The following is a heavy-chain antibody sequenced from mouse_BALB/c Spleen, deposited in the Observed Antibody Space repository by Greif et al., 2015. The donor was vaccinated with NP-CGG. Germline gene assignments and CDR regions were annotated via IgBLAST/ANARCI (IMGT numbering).Heavy chain of an antibody. Sequence: DVQLVESGGGLVQPGGSMKLSCVASGFTFSNYWMNWVRQSPEKGLEWVAEIRLKSNNYATHYAESVKGRFTISRDDSKSSVYLQMNNLRAEDTGIYYCTRRRVYFDYWGQGTTLTVSS. CDR2: IRLKSNNYAT. CDR3: TRRRVYFDY. V-gene: IGHV6-6*02. CDR1: GFTFSNYW. J-gene: IGHJ2*01.